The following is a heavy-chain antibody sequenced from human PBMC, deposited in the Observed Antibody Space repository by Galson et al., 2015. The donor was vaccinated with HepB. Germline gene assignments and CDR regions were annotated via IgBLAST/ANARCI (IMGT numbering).Heavy chain of an antibody. Sequence: SLRLSCAASGFTFSSYSMNWVRQAPGKGLEWVSSISSSSSYIYYADSVKGRFTISRDNAKNSLYLQMNSLRAEDTAVYYCARAEEMATKFPLWYFDLWGRGTLVTVSS. CDR3: ARAEEMATKFPLWYFDL. D-gene: IGHD5-24*01. CDR2: ISSSSSYI. J-gene: IGHJ2*01. CDR1: GFTFSSYS. V-gene: IGHV3-21*01.